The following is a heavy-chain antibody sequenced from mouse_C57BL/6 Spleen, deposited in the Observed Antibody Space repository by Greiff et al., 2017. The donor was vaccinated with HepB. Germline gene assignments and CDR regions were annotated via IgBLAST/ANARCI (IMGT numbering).Heavy chain of an antibody. D-gene: IGHD2-1*01. CDR2: IDPSDSYT. J-gene: IGHJ1*03. V-gene: IGHV1-69*01. Sequence: QVQLQQPGAELVMPGASVKLSCKASGYTFTSYWMHWVKQRPGQGLEWIGEIDPSDSYTNYNQKFKGKSTLTVDKSSSTAYMQLSSLTSEDSAVYYCARPYGNYTSYWYFDVWGTGTTVTVSS. CDR3: ARPYGNYTSYWYFDV. CDR1: GYTFTSYW.